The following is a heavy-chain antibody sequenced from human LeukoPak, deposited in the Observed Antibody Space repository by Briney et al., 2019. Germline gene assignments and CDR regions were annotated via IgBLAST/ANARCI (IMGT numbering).Heavy chain of an antibody. CDR3: ARDLRGDYGDY. Sequence: GASVKVSCKASGGTFSSYAISWVRQASGQGLEWMGRIIPILGIANYAQKFQGRVTITADKSTSTAYMELSSLRSEDTAVYYCARDLRGDYGDYWGQGTLVTVSS. CDR2: IIPILGIA. J-gene: IGHJ4*02. CDR1: GGTFSSYA. V-gene: IGHV1-69*04.